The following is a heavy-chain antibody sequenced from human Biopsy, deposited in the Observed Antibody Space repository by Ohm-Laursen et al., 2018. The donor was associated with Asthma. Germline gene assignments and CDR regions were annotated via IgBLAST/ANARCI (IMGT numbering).Heavy chain of an antibody. Sequence: SVKVSCKTSGYTFNNAGITWVRQTPGQGLEWMGWISVYNGNTKVAQKLQDRVTMITDTSTSTAYMELRSLRSDNTAVYFCARAVDYSHYYGIDVWGQGTTVTVS. CDR3: ARAVDYSHYYGIDV. D-gene: IGHD3-10*01. V-gene: IGHV1-18*01. CDR1: GYTFNNAG. CDR2: ISVYNGNT. J-gene: IGHJ6*02.